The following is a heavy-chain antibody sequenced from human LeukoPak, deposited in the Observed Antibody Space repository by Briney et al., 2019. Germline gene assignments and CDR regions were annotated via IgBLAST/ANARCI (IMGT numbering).Heavy chain of an antibody. Sequence: PGGSLRLSCAASGFTFSSYWTHWVRQAPGKGLVWVSRINSDGSSTSYADSVKGRFTISRDNAKNTLYLQMNSLRAEDTAVYYCARGSFTMVRGVIRSRWGGAFDIWGQGTMVTVSS. CDR2: INSDGSST. J-gene: IGHJ3*02. V-gene: IGHV3-74*01. CDR3: ARGSFTMVRGVIRSRWGGAFDI. CDR1: GFTFSSYW. D-gene: IGHD3-10*01.